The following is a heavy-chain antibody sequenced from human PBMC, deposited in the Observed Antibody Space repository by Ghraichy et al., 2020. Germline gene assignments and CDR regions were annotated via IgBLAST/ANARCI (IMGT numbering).Heavy chain of an antibody. V-gene: IGHV3-74*01. J-gene: IGHJ4*02. D-gene: IGHD4-17*01. CDR2: IKGDGSDK. Sequence: GSLNISCAASGFTFSRSWMHWVRQAPGKGLVWVSRIKGDGSDKRYADSVRGRFTISRDNAKNTLFLQMNSLRADDTAVYYCVRDGDNFNFDFWGQGNLVTVSS. CDR1: GFTFSRSW. CDR3: VRDGDNFNFDF.